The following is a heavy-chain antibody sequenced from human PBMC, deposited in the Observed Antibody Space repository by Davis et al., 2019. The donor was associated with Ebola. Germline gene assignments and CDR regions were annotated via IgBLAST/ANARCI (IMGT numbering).Heavy chain of an antibody. CDR3: AREHIVVVTAIHYYYGMDV. D-gene: IGHD2-21*02. CDR2: MNPNSGNT. CDR1: GYTFTSYD. J-gene: IGHJ6*04. V-gene: IGHV1-8*01. Sequence: ASVKVSCKASGYTFTSYDINWVRQATGQGLEWMGWMNPNSGNTGYAQKFQGRVTMTRDTSTSTVYMELSSLRSEDTAVYYCAREHIVVVTAIHYYYGMDVWGKGTTVTVSS.